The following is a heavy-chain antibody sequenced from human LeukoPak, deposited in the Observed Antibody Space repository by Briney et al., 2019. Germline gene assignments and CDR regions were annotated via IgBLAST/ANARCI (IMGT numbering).Heavy chain of an antibody. D-gene: IGHD1-1*01. CDR1: GASISSGGNY. CDR2: LYSSGTT. J-gene: IGHJ4*02. Sequence: SETLSLTCTVSGASISSGGNYWGWIRQSPGKGLEWIASLYSSGTTHYNPSLQSRVSVSVDTSKNQFSVRLNSLTAAGTAVYYCARHLSGTTMAHYFDHWGQGTVVTVSS. CDR3: ARHLSGTTMAHYFDH. V-gene: IGHV4-39*01.